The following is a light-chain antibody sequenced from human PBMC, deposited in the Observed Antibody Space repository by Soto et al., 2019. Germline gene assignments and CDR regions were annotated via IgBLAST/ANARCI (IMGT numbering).Light chain of an antibody. CDR1: QRFTPY. V-gene: IGKV1-39*01. Sequence: IQLTQSPSSLSASVGDRVTITSRPSQRFTPYLNWYRQKPGQAPELLIYATSNLHSGVPSRFSGSGSVTEFTLTINSLQPEDLATYYCQQSHSSEYSFGQGTRLEIK. J-gene: IGKJ2*01. CDR3: QQSHSSEYS. CDR2: ATS.